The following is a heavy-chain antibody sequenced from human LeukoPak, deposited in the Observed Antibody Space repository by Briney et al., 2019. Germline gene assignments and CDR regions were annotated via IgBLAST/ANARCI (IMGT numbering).Heavy chain of an antibody. CDR2: ISPNSGGT. J-gene: IGHJ4*02. D-gene: IGHD3-9*01. CDR1: GYTFTGYY. V-gene: IGHV1-2*04. CDR3: ARGEYDILTGYYNKLDY. Sequence: GASVKVSCKASGYTFTGYYMHWVRQAPGQGLEWMGLISPNSGGTNYAQKFQGWVTMTRDTSISTAYMELSRLRSDDTAVYYCARGEYDILTGYYNKLDYWGQGTLVTVSS.